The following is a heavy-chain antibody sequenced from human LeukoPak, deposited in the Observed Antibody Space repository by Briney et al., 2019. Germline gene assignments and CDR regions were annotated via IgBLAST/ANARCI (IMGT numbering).Heavy chain of an antibody. D-gene: IGHD6-13*01. J-gene: IGHJ4*02. Sequence: PGGSLRLSCAASGFTFSSYAMHWVRQAPGKGLEWVAVISYDGSNKYYADSVKGRFTISRDNSKNTLYLQMNSLRAEDTAVYYCARGAGSWRYYFDYWGQGTLVTVSS. V-gene: IGHV3-30-3*01. CDR3: ARGAGSWRYYFDY. CDR2: ISYDGSNK. CDR1: GFTFSSYA.